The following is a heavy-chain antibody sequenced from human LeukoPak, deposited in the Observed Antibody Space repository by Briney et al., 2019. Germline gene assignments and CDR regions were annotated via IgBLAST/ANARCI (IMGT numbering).Heavy chain of an antibody. J-gene: IGHJ4*02. CDR2: IYPGDSDT. CDR3: ARPRGYSSSPLDY. Sequence: GESLQISCQGSGYSFTSYWIGWVRQMPGKGLEWMGIIYPGDSDTRYSPSFQGQVTISADKSISTAYLQWSSLKASDTAMYYCARPRGYSSSPLDYWGQGTLVTVSS. D-gene: IGHD6-13*01. V-gene: IGHV5-51*01. CDR1: GYSFTSYW.